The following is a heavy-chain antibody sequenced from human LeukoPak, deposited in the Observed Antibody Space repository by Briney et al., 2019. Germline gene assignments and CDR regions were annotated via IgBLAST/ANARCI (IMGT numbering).Heavy chain of an antibody. D-gene: IGHD6-13*01. V-gene: IGHV1-2*02. J-gene: IGHJ6*03. CDR1: GYTFTGYY. CDR2: INPNSGVT. CDR3: ARAALGYSSTWDYYYYMDV. Sequence: ASVKVSCKASGYTFTGYYIHWVRQAPGQGLERMGWINPNSGVTNYAQKFQGRVTMTRDTSISTAYMELSRLRSDDTAVYYCARAALGYSSTWDYYYYMDVWGKGTTVTVSS.